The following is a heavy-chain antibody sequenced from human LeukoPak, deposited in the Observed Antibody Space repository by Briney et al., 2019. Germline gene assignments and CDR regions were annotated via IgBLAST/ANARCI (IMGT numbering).Heavy chain of an antibody. V-gene: IGHV4-34*01. D-gene: IGHD4-17*01. Sequence: SETLSLSCAVYGGSFSGYYWTWIRQTPGKGLEWIGEITHSGSTDYNPSLKSRFAISLDTSKKQFSLRLSSVTAADTAVYYCARGPLQATMTTPGYFYGMDVWGQGTTVTVSS. J-gene: IGHJ6*02. CDR1: GGSFSGYY. CDR3: ARGPLQATMTTPGYFYGMDV. CDR2: ITHSGST.